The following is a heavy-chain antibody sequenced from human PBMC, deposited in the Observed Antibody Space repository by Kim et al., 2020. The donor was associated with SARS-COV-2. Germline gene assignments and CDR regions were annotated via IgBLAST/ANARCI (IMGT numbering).Heavy chain of an antibody. Sequence: GGSLRLSCAASGFTFSGSAMHWVRQASGKGLEWVGRIRSKANSYATAYAASVKGRFTISRDDSKNTAYLQMNSLKTEDTAVYYCTRLPVIVSKVERNGMDVWGQGTTVTVSS. J-gene: IGHJ6*02. CDR1: GFTFSGSA. D-gene: IGHD1-1*01. CDR3: TRLPVIVSKVERNGMDV. V-gene: IGHV3-73*01. CDR2: IRSKANSYAT.